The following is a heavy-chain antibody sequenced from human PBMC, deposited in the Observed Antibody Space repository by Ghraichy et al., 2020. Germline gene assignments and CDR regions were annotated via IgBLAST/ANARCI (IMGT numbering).Heavy chain of an antibody. CDR3: ARTAGRGVDY. CDR2: TYYRSKWYY. Sequence: SQTLSLTCAISGDSVSSSSSAWNWISQSPSRGLEGLGRTYYRSKWYYHYAVSVKSRVSINPDTSKNQFSLQLSSVTPEDTAMYYCARTAGRGVDYWGQGTLVTVSS. D-gene: IGHD1-26*01. CDR1: GDSVSSSSSA. V-gene: IGHV6-1*01. J-gene: IGHJ4*02.